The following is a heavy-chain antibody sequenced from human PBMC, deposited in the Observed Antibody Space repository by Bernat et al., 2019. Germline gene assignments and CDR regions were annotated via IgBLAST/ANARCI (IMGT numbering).Heavy chain of an antibody. D-gene: IGHD3-16*01. CDR2: ISYDGSNK. J-gene: IGHJ4*02. CDR3: ARDTLNDY. Sequence: QVQLVESGGGVVQPGRSLRLSCAPSGFTFSSYAMHWVRQAPGKGLEWVAVISYDGSNKYYADSVKGRFTISRDNSKNTLYLQMNSLRAEDTAVYYCARDTLNDYWGQGTLVTVSS. CDR1: GFTFSSYA. V-gene: IGHV3-30*01.